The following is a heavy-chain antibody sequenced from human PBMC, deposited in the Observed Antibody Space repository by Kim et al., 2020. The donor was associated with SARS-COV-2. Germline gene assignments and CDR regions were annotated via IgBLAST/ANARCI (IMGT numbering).Heavy chain of an antibody. V-gene: IGHV1-8*01. J-gene: IGHJ3*01. CDR1: GYTFNIYD. CDR2: MRPNNGDT. Sequence: ASVKVSCKASGYTFNIYDINWVRQAPGQGLEWMGWMRPNNGDTGYAQNFQGSVTLTRNTSTRTAYMELSSLRSEDTALYYFARIDYGDHEAFALWGQGTMVTVSA. D-gene: IGHD4-17*01. CDR3: ARIDYGDHEAFAL.